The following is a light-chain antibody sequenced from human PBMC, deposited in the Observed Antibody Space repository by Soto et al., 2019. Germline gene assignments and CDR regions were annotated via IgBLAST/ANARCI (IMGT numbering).Light chain of an antibody. CDR1: QSVCSRC. Sequence: ETVLTQSPGALSLSPGERVTLSCRASQSVCSRCLAWYQQKPGQSPRLLIYGASSRATGIPARFTGSGSGTDLTLTISRLEPEDFAAYYCQDYGTTPWTFGQGTKVGIK. CDR3: QDYGTTPWT. V-gene: IGKV3-20*01. CDR2: GAS. J-gene: IGKJ1*01.